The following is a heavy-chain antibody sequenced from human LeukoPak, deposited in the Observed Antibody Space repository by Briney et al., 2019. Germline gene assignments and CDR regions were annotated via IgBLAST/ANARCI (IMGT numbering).Heavy chain of an antibody. CDR2: TYYRSKWYN. CDR3: ARVYYYDSSGPDDAFDI. D-gene: IGHD3-22*01. CDR1: GDSLSSNSAA. J-gene: IGHJ3*02. V-gene: IGHV6-1*01. Sequence: SQTLSLTCAISGDSLSSNSAAWNWLRQSPSRGLEWLGRTYYRSKWYNDYAVSAKSRITINPDTSKNQFSLQLNSVTPEDTAVYYCARVYYYDSSGPDDAFDIWGQGTMVTVPS.